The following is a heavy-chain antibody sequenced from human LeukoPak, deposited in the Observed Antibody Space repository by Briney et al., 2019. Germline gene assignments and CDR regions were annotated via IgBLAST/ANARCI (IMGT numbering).Heavy chain of an antibody. CDR1: GGSISNSNYY. D-gene: IGHD4-17*01. Sequence: PSETLSLTCTVSGGSISNSNYYWSWIRQPPGKGLEWIGYIYYSGSTNYNPSLKSRVSISVDTSKNQFSLKLSSVTAADTAVYYCARTGSTVTMLYPFDHWGQGTLVTVSS. CDR3: ARTGSTVTMLYPFDH. V-gene: IGHV4-61*01. CDR2: IYYSGST. J-gene: IGHJ4*02.